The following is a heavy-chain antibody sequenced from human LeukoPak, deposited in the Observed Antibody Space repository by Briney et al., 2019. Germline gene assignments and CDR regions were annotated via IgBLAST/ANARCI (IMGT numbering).Heavy chain of an antibody. D-gene: IGHD3-10*01. CDR3: ARGHYGSGSTVGTYWFDP. Sequence: SETLSLTCSVSGGSVNRGGYFWSWVRQLPGKGLEWIGFIYSSGSTYYNPSLKSRVTISLDTSENQFSLHLSSVTAADTAVYYCARGHYGSGSTVGTYWFDPWGQGSLVTVSS. CDR2: IYSSGST. V-gene: IGHV4-31*03. CDR1: GGSVNRGGYF. J-gene: IGHJ5*02.